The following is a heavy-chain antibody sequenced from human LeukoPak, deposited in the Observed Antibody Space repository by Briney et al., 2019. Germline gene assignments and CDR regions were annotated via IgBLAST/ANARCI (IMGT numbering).Heavy chain of an antibody. D-gene: IGHD6-19*01. Sequence: GASVKVSCTVSGYTLTELSMHWVRQAPGKGLEWMGGFDPEDGETIYAQKFQGRVTMTEDTSTDTAYMELSSLRSEDTAVCYCATNHRSSGWYFDYWGQGTLVTVSS. CDR1: GYTLTELS. CDR3: ATNHRSSGWYFDY. V-gene: IGHV1-24*01. CDR2: FDPEDGET. J-gene: IGHJ4*02.